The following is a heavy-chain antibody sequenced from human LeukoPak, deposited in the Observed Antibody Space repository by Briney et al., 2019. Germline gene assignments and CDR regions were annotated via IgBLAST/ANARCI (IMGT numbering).Heavy chain of an antibody. CDR2: IYYSGST. Sequence: SETLSLTCTVSGGSISSYYWSWIRQPPGKGLEWIGYIYYSGSTNYNPSLKSRVTISVDTSKNQFSLKLSSVTAADTAVYYCARVKGREGAPYYFDYWGQGTLVTVSS. J-gene: IGHJ4*02. CDR3: ARVKGREGAPYYFDY. D-gene: IGHD3-16*01. CDR1: GGSISSYY. V-gene: IGHV4-59*01.